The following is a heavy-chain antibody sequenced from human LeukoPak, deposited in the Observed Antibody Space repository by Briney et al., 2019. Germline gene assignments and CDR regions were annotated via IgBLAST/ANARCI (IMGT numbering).Heavy chain of an antibody. J-gene: IGHJ4*02. Sequence: VSVKVSCKASGYTLISYYMHWVRQAPGQGLEWMGIINPSGDSTSYAQKFQGRVTMTRDTSTTTVHMELSSLRSEDTAVYYCARGDDNGIFDYWGQGTLVTVSS. V-gene: IGHV1-46*01. CDR2: INPSGDST. CDR1: GYTLISYY. CDR3: ARGDDNGIFDY. D-gene: IGHD1-1*01.